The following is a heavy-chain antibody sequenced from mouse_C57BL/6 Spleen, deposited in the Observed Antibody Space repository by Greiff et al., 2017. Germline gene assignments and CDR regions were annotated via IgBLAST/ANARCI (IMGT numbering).Heavy chain of an antibody. V-gene: IGHV1-53*01. D-gene: IGHD2-4*01. Sequence: QVQLQQSGTELVKPGASVTLSCTASGYTFTSYWMHWVKQRPGHGLEWIGNINTSNGGTNYNEKFKSKATMTADKTSNTAYMQLSSLATEDSAVYYCRTGEMMTANVDYWGQGTTLTVST. CDR3: RTGEMMTANVDY. CDR2: INTSNGGT. J-gene: IGHJ2*01. CDR1: GYTFTSYW.